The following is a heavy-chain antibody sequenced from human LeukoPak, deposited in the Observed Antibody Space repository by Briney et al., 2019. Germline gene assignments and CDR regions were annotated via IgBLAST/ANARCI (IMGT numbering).Heavy chain of an antibody. CDR1: GYSFPSYW. Sequence: HGESLKISCRVSGYSFPSYWITWVRQMPGKGLEWMGRIAPSDSYTNYSPSFEGHVAFSVDKSTSTVYLQWSSLKASDTAMYYCVRQPSGVYDTTQNWFDPWGQGTLVTVSS. J-gene: IGHJ5*02. CDR3: VRQPSGVYDTTQNWFDP. CDR2: IAPSDSYT. V-gene: IGHV5-10-1*01. D-gene: IGHD3-22*01.